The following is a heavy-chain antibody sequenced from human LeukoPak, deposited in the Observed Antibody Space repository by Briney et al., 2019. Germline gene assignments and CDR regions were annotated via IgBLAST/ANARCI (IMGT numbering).Heavy chain of an antibody. J-gene: IGHJ6*04. V-gene: IGHV3-11*04. CDR1: GFTFSDYH. CDR3: ARDGSPLRFYEMDV. CDR2: ISNTGRTT. Sequence: GGSLRLSCAASGFTFSDYHMTWIRQAPGKGLEWISYISNTGRTTYCADSVKGRFTISRDDAKNSLFLEMNSLRAEDTAVYYCARDGSPLRFYEMDVWGKGTTVIVSS. D-gene: IGHD2-2*03.